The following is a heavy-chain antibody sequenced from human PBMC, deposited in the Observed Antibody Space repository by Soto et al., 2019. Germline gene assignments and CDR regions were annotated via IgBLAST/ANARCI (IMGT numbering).Heavy chain of an antibody. J-gene: IGHJ4*02. CDR3: ARSRYYYYVWGSYRPAYFDY. CDR1: GYTFTSSG. V-gene: IGHV1-18*04. D-gene: IGHD3-16*02. Sequence: QVQLVQSGAAVKKPGASVKVSCKASGYTFTSSGISWVRQAPGPGLEWMGWISAYNGNTNYAQKLQGRVTMTTDTSTSTAYMELRSLRSDDTAVYYCARSRYYYYVWGSYRPAYFDYWGQGTLVTVSS. CDR2: ISAYNGNT.